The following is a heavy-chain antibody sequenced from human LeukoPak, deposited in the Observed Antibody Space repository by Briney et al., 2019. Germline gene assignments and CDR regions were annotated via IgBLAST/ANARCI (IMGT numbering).Heavy chain of an antibody. CDR1: GGSISSYY. D-gene: IGHD6-19*01. CDR3: ARLMRWLDGRYFDL. J-gene: IGHJ2*01. Sequence: KPSETLSLACTVSGGSISSYYWSWIRQPPGKGLEWIGSIYHSGSTYYNPSLKSRVTISVDTSKNQFSLKLSSVTAADTAVYYCARLMRWLDGRYFDLWGRGTLVTVSS. V-gene: IGHV4-59*08. CDR2: IYHSGST.